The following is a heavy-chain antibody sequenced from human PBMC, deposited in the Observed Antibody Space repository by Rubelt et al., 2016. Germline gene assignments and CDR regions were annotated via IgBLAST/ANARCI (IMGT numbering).Heavy chain of an antibody. CDR2: ISAYNGNT. Sequence: QVQLVQSGAEVKKPGASVKVSCKASGYTFTSYGISWVRQAPGQGLEWMGWISAYNGNTNYAQKLQGRVTMTPDKVKSTAYRERGSLRSDDTAVYYCARDVGTSWPDYWGQGTLVTVSS. CDR1: GYTFTSYG. J-gene: IGHJ4*02. CDR3: ARDVGTSWPDY. V-gene: IGHV1-18*01. D-gene: IGHD2-2*01.